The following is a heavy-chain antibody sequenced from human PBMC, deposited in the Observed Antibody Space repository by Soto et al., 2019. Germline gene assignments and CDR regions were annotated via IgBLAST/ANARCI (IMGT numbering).Heavy chain of an antibody. Sequence: GESLKISCKGSGYSFTSYWIGWVRQMPGHGLEWMGIIYPGDSDTRYSPSFQGQVTISADKSISTAYLQWSSLKASDTAMYYCARHLAGYSSSWQNWFDPWGQGTLVTVSS. CDR1: GYSFTSYW. J-gene: IGHJ5*02. D-gene: IGHD6-13*01. CDR2: IYPGDSDT. CDR3: ARHLAGYSSSWQNWFDP. V-gene: IGHV5-51*01.